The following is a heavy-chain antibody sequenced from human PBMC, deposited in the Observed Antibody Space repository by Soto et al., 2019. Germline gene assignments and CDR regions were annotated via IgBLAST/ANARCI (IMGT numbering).Heavy chain of an antibody. D-gene: IGHD4-17*01. J-gene: IGHJ4*02. Sequence: QLQLQESGPGLVKPSETLSLTCSVSGDSISTSNYYWGWIRQPPGKGLEWIGHLFYSGGTYHNPSLKSRVSISVDTSKNEFSLKLTSITAADTAIYFCARRGGGDYLFDSWGQGILVTVSS. V-gene: IGHV4-39*07. CDR1: GDSISTSNYY. CDR3: ARRGGGDYLFDS. CDR2: LFYSGGT.